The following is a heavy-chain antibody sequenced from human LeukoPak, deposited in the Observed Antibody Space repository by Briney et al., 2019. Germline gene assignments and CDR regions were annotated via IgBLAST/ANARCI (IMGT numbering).Heavy chain of an antibody. CDR3: AMATVTTREGYFDY. D-gene: IGHD4-11*01. J-gene: IGHJ4*02. Sequence: NPGGPLRLSCAASGFTFSSYSMNWVRQAPGKGLEWVSSISSSSSYIYYADSVKGRFTISRDNAKNSLYLQMNSLRAEDTAVYDCAMATVTTREGYFDYWGQGTLVTVSS. V-gene: IGHV3-21*01. CDR1: GFTFSSYS. CDR2: ISSSSSYI.